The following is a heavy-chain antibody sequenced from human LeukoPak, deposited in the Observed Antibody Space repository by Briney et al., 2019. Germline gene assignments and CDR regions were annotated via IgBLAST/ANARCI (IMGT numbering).Heavy chain of an antibody. CDR1: GFTVSNNY. D-gene: IGHD2-21*02. Sequence: PGGSLRLSCAASGFTVSNNYMTWVRQAPGKGLEWVSSISSSSSYIYYADSVKGRFTISRDNAKNSLYLQMNSLRAEDTAVYYCARDFVVVTLSNAFDIWGQGTMVTVSS. J-gene: IGHJ3*02. CDR3: ARDFVVVTLSNAFDI. V-gene: IGHV3-21*01. CDR2: ISSSSSYI.